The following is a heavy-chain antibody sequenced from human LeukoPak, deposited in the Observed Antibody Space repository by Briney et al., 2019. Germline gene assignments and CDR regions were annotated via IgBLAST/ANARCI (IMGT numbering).Heavy chain of an antibody. D-gene: IGHD1-26*01. CDR1: GFSFRGYG. CDR2: IWYDGSDQ. CDR3: ARYYDL. V-gene: IGHV3-33*01. Sequence: GALRLSFPAAGFSFRGYGIHWVRQAPGKGLEWVAVIWYDGSDQRSADSVKGRFTISRDNSRNTLYLQMNSLRAEDTAVYYCARYYDLRGQGTLVTVSS. J-gene: IGHJ4*02.